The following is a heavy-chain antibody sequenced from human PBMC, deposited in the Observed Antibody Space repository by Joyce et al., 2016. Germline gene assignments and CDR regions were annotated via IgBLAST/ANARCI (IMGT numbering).Heavy chain of an antibody. V-gene: IGHV3-9*01. CDR1: GFNFREYA. CDR2: IGWNSDNI. D-gene: IGHD3-22*01. CDR3: AKDTYYYDSSGNNYFDY. J-gene: IGHJ4*02. Sequence: TASGFNFREYAMHWVRQAPGKGLEWVSGIGWNSDNIAYADSVKGRFTISRDNAKKSLYLQMNSLRAEDTAFYYCAKDTYYYDSSGNNYFDYWGQGTLVTVSS.